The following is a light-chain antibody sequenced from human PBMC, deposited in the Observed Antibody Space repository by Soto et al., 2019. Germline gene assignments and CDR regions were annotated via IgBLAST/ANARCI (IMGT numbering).Light chain of an antibody. V-gene: IGKV1-27*01. CDR2: AAS. CDR3: QKYNSAPLT. J-gene: IGKJ4*01. CDR1: QGIGVY. Sequence: DIQMTQSPSSLSASFGDRVTITCRASQGIGVYLAWVQQKPGNAPKLLIYAASTLQSGVPSRFSGSGSWTDFTLTISSLQPEDVATYYCQKYNSAPLTFGGGTKVEIK.